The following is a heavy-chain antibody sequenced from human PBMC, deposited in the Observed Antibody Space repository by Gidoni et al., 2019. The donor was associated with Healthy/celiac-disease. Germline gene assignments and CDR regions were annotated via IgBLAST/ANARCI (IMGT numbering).Heavy chain of an antibody. J-gene: IGHJ6*02. Sequence: QVQLQDTGPGLVKPSETLYLTCTVSGGSISSDYWSWIRQPPGKGLEWIGYIYYSGSTNYNPSRKSRVTISVDTSKNRFTLKLSSVTAAESAVYYCARARTSSADSYGMDVWGQGTTVTVSS. V-gene: IGHV4-59*01. CDR2: IYYSGST. CDR1: GGSISSDY. D-gene: IGHD3-22*01. CDR3: ARARTSSADSYGMDV.